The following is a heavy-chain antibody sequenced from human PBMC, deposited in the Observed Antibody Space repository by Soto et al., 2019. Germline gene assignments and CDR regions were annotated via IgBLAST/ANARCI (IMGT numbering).Heavy chain of an antibody. D-gene: IGHD3-16*01. Sequence: QVQLVESGGGVVQPGRSLRLSCAASGFTFSSYAMHWVRQAPGKGLEWVAVISYDGSNKYYADSVKGRFTISRDNSKNTLYLQMNGLRAEDTAVYYCAREGGGLQSDYYYYGMDVWGQGTTVTVSS. CDR2: ISYDGSNK. V-gene: IGHV3-30-3*01. CDR3: AREGGGLQSDYYYYGMDV. CDR1: GFTFSSYA. J-gene: IGHJ6*02.